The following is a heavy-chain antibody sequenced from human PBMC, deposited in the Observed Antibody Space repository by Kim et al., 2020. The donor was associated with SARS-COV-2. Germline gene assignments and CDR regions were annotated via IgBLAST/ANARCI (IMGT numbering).Heavy chain of an antibody. J-gene: IGHJ5*02. V-gene: IGHV3-43*01. D-gene: IGHD2-15*01. Sequence: VKGRFTISRDNSKDSLDLQMNSLRSEDAALYYCAKDFCSGGACYLGWFDRWGRGTLVTVSS. CDR3: AKDFCSGGACYLGWFDR.